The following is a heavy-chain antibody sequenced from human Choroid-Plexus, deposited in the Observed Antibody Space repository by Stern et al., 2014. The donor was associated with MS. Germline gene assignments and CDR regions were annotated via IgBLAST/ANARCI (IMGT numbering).Heavy chain of an antibody. D-gene: IGHD2-15*01. V-gene: IGHV3-30*18. J-gene: IGHJ4*02. CDR2: ISHDGSDK. Sequence: VQLVESGGGVAQPGRPLILSCAASGFTFSNFGMHWVRQAPGKGLGWVALISHDGSDKYYADSVKGRFTIVRDNSKNTLYMHMNSLRAEDTAVYYCAKDRQWSTYFFDYWGQGSLVTVSS. CDR3: AKDRQWSTYFFDY. CDR1: GFTFSNFG.